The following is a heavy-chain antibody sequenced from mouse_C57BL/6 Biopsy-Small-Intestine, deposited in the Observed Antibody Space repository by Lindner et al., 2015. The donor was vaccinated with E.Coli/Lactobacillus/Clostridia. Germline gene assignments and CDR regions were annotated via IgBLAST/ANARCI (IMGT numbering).Heavy chain of an antibody. V-gene: IGHV5-6*01. CDR3: ARQNPYYFDY. CDR2: ISSGGSYT. J-gene: IGHJ2*01. Sequence: VQLQESGGDLVKPGGSLKLSCAASGFTFSSYGMSWVRQTPDKRLEWVATISSGGSYTYYPDSVKGRFTIPRDNAKNTLYLQMSSLKSEDTAMYYCARQNPYYFDYWGQGTTLTVSS. CDR1: GFTFSSYG.